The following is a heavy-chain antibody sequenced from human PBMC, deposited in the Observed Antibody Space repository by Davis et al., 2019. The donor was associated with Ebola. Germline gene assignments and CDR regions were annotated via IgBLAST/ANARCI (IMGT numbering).Heavy chain of an antibody. CDR1: GYSFTTYW. CDR3: ARGTNDYNPGGYFDS. Sequence: GESLKISCKASGYSFTTYWTVWVRQMPGKGLECMGIIFPGDSDTRYSPSFQGQVTISADKSINTAYLQWSSLKASDTAIYYCARGTNDYNPGGYFDSWGQGTLVTVSS. D-gene: IGHD4-11*01. J-gene: IGHJ4*02. CDR2: IFPGDSDT. V-gene: IGHV5-51*01.